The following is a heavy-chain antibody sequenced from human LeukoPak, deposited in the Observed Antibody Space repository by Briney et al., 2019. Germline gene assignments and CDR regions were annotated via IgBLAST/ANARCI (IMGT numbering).Heavy chain of an antibody. CDR1: GFTVSSNY. J-gene: IGHJ4*02. CDR2: IYSGGST. D-gene: IGHD3-22*01. V-gene: IGHV3-66*01. CDR3: AKDNYYDSSAALDY. Sequence: GGSLRLSCAASGFTVSSNYMSWVRQAPGKGLEWVSVIYSGGSTYYADSVKGRFTISRDNSKNTLYLQMNSLRAEDTAVYYCAKDNYYDSSAALDYWGQGTLVTVSS.